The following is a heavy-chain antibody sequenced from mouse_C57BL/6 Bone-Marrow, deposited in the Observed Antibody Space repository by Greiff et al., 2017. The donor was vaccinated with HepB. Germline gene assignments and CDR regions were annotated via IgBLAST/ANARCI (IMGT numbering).Heavy chain of an antibody. CDR2: ILPGSGST. CDR3: ARNYGSSYYFDY. J-gene: IGHJ2*01. D-gene: IGHD1-3*01. Sequence: QVKLKQSGAELMKPGASVKLSCKATGYTFTGYWIEWVKQRPGHGLEWIGEILPGSGSTYYNEKFKGKATFTADTYSNTAYMQISSLSTEDSAIYYCARNYGSSYYFDYWGQGTTLTVSS. V-gene: IGHV1-9*01. CDR1: GYTFTGYW.